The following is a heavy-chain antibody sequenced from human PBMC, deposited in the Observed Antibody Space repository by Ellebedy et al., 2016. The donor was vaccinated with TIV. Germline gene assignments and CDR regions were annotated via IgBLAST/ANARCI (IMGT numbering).Heavy chain of an antibody. V-gene: IGHV4-31*03. CDR1: GGSISSGGYY. J-gene: IGHJ4*02. D-gene: IGHD6-6*01. CDR3: ARSYSSSYDY. Sequence: SETLSLXXTVSGGSISSGGYYWSWIRQHPGKGLEWIGYIYYSGSTYYNPSLKSRVTISVDTSKNQFSLKLSSVTAADTAVYYCARSYSSSYDYWGQGTLVTVSS. CDR2: IYYSGST.